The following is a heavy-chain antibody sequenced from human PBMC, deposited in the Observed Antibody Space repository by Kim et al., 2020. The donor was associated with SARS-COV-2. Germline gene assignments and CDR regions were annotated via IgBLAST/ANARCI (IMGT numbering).Heavy chain of an antibody. Sequence: ETLSLTCSVSGGSISNSWWSWVRQPPGMGLEWIGEISHSGTTNYNASLRSRVTISVDKSNNQFSLKLTSVTAADTAVYYCAQSSSRRCLDYWGQGTLVTVSS. J-gene: IGHJ4*02. CDR1: GGSISNSW. CDR2: ISHSGTT. V-gene: IGHV4-4*02. CDR3: AQSSSRRCLDY. D-gene: IGHD6-19*01.